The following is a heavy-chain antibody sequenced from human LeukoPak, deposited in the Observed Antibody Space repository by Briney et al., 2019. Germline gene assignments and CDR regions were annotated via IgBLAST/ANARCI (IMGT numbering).Heavy chain of an antibody. Sequence: GASVKVSCKASGYTFTGYYMHWVRQAPGQGLEWMGIINPSGGSTSYAQKFQGRVTMTRDMSTSTVYMELSSLRSEDTAVYYCAREGYTYDYVWGSYRQQAWFDPWGQGTLVTVSS. CDR3: AREGYTYDYVWGSYRQQAWFDP. D-gene: IGHD3-16*02. CDR2: INPSGGST. J-gene: IGHJ5*02. CDR1: GYTFTGYY. V-gene: IGHV1-46*01.